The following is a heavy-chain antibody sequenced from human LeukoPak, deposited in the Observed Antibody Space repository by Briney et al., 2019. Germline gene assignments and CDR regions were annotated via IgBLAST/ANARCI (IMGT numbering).Heavy chain of an antibody. Sequence: SETLSLTCTGSGGSISSTTYYWGGIRQPPGKGLEWIGRLYYSGSTYYNPSLKSRVTIAAGTSKNQVSLKLTSLAHPETPGYSCARGLGMGHHSSGSAWFASWGQATLVTVSS. V-gene: IGHV4-39*01. J-gene: IGHJ5*01. CDR1: GGSISSTTYY. CDR3: ARGLGMGHHSSGSAWFAS. D-gene: IGHD3-22*01. CDR2: LYYSGST.